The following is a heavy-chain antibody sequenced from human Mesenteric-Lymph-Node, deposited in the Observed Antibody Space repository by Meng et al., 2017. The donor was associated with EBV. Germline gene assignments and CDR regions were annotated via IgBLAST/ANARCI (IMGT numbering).Heavy chain of an antibody. CDR2: MYYHSGST. Sequence: QVQLQESGPGLVKPSQTLSLTCTVSGDSVTSGTYYWSWIRQPPGKGLEWIGYMYYHSGSTTYNPSLKSRVSISVDTSKNQFSLNLTSVTAADTAMYYCASVVTGAVDYWGQGTLVTVSS. CDR1: GDSVTSGTYY. J-gene: IGHJ4*02. V-gene: IGHV4-61*01. CDR3: ASVVTGAVDY. D-gene: IGHD2-21*02.